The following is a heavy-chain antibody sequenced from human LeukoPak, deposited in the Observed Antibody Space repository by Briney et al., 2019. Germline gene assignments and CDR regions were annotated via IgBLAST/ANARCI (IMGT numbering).Heavy chain of an antibody. D-gene: IGHD3-22*01. CDR1: GFTFSFYS. CDR2: ISRSSSSSTI. CDR3: ARDLVYDSSGLFDY. Sequence: GGSLRLSCAASGFTFSFYSMNWVRQAPGKGLEWVSYISRSSSSSTIYYADSVKGRFTISRDNAKNPLYLQMNSLRAEDTAVYYCARDLVYDSSGLFDYWGQGTLVTVSS. J-gene: IGHJ4*02. V-gene: IGHV3-48*04.